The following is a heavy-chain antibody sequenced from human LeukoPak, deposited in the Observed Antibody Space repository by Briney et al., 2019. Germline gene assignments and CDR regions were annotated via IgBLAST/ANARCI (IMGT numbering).Heavy chain of an antibody. CDR2: IYHSGST. J-gene: IGHJ5*02. CDR3: ARGRPTTSIAAAGVNWFDP. CDR1: SYSISSGYY. Sequence: SETLSLTCTVSSYSISSGYYWGWIRQPPGKGLEWIGNIYHSGSTYYNPSLKSRVTISVDTSKNQFSLKLSSVTAADTAVYYCARGRPTTSIAAAGVNWFDPWGQGTLVTVSS. D-gene: IGHD6-13*01. V-gene: IGHV4-38-2*02.